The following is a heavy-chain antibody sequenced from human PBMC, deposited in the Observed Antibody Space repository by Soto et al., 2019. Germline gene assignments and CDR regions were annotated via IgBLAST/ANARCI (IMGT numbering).Heavy chain of an antibody. Sequence: QVQLVESGGGVVQPGRSLRLSCAASGFTFSTHAMHWVRQAPGRGLECVAIVSFDGSNKYYADSVKGRFTISRDNSKNTLYLQMCGLTPEDTAFYYCARDQTGITTAGGGRIDRWGQGTLVTVSS. CDR1: GFTFSTHA. CDR2: VSFDGSNK. CDR3: ARDQTGITTAGGGRIDR. J-gene: IGHJ5*02. V-gene: IGHV3-30-3*01. D-gene: IGHD6-13*01.